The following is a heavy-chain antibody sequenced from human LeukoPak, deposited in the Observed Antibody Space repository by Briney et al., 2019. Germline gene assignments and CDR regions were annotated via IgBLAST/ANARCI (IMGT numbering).Heavy chain of an antibody. Sequence: SVKVSCKASGGTFSSYAISWVRQAPGQGLEWMGGIIPIFGTANYAQKFQGRVTITTDESTSTAYMELSSLRSEDTAVYYCANSLYSYGPVGTLYSDYWGQGTLVTVSS. V-gene: IGHV1-69*05. J-gene: IGHJ4*02. CDR2: IIPIFGTA. CDR3: ANSLYSYGPVGTLYSDY. D-gene: IGHD5-18*01. CDR1: GGTFSSYA.